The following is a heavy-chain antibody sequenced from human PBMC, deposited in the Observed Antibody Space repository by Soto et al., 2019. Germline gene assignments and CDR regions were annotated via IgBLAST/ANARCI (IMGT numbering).Heavy chain of an antibody. J-gene: IGHJ3*02. V-gene: IGHV3-30*18. Sequence: GGSLRLSCAASGFTFSSYGMHWVRQAPGKGLEWVAVISYDGSNKYYADSVKGRFTISRDNSKNKLYLQRNSLRAEDTAVYYCAKGNYGDYFVYDAFDIWGQGTMVTVSS. CDR2: ISYDGSNK. D-gene: IGHD4-17*01. CDR1: GFTFSSYG. CDR3: AKGNYGDYFVYDAFDI.